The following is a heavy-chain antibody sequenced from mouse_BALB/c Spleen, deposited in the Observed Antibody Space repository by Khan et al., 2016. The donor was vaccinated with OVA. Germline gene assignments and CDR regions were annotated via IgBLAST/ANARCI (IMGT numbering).Heavy chain of an antibody. V-gene: IGHV9-3-1*01. CDR1: GYTFTNYG. D-gene: IGHD1-1*02. CDR3: TRPHRFSYVFGY. CDR2: ISTYTGEP. Sequence: QIQLVQSGPELKKPGETVKISCKASGYTFTNYGMNWVKQAPGKALKWMGWISTYTGEPTYADDFKGRFAFSLETSASTAYLQFNNLKNEDTATYCCTRPHRFSYVFGYWGQGTSVTVSS. J-gene: IGHJ4*01.